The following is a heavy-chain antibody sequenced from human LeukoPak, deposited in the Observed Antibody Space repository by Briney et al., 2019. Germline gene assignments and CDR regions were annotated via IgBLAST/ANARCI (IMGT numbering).Heavy chain of an antibody. CDR3: ASLKNYYDSSGYLVTDAFDI. CDR1: GYTFTRYI. D-gene: IGHD3-22*01. Sequence: ASVKGSCKASGYTFTRYIINWVRQAPGQGLDRMGWISAYNDKTNYAQKFQGRVTMTTDTSTSTAYMELRSLRSDDTAVYCCASLKNYYDSSGYLVTDAFDIWGQGTMVTVSS. J-gene: IGHJ3*02. V-gene: IGHV1-18*01. CDR2: ISAYNDKT.